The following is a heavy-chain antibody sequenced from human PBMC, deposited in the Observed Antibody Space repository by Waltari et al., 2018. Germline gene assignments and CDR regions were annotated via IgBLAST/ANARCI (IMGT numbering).Heavy chain of an antibody. CDR2: INSVSSII. Sequence: EVQLVESGGDFVQPGGSLRLSCVASGFTFNSYSMNWVRQAPGKGLGWVSYINSVSSIIYYADSVKGRFTISRDNAKSSLFLQMNSLRAEDTAMYYCAGVNWNDRTFAIWGQGTLVTVSS. V-gene: IGHV3-48*01. D-gene: IGHD1-1*01. J-gene: IGHJ3*02. CDR1: GFTFNSYS. CDR3: AGVNWNDRTFAI.